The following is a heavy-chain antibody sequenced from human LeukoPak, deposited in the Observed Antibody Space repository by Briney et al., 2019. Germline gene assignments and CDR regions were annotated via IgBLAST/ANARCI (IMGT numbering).Heavy chain of an antibody. J-gene: IGHJ4*02. D-gene: IGHD3/OR15-3a*01. CDR1: GFTFSSYE. CDR2: VSSGSTI. V-gene: IGHV3-48*03. Sequence: GGSLRLSCAASGFTFSSYEMNWDRQAPGKGLEWVSYVSSGSTIYYADSVKGRFTISRDNAKNSVYLQMNSLRDDDTAVYYCARGTGTGWRFDFWGQGTLVTVSS. CDR3: ARGTGTGWRFDF.